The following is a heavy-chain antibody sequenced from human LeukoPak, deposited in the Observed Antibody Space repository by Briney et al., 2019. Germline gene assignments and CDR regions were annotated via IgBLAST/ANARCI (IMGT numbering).Heavy chain of an antibody. CDR3: ARDRLHYDSLTGYPAD. Sequence: PGGSLRLSCAASGFTFSRYAMHWVRQAPGKGLEWVSVIYSGGSTHYADSVKGRFTISRDNSKNTLYLQMNSLRAEDTAVYYCARDRLHYDSLTGYPADWGQGTLVTVSS. V-gene: IGHV3-66*01. D-gene: IGHD3-9*01. CDR1: GFTFSRYA. J-gene: IGHJ4*02. CDR2: IYSGGST.